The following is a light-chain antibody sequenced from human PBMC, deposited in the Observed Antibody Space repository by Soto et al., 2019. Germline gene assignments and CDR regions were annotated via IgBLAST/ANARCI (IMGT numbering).Light chain of an antibody. CDR1: QTVERW. CDR2: DVS. Sequence: DIQMTQSPSTLSASVGDRVIITCRASQTVERWMAWYQQKPGKAPKLLISDVSTLERGVPSRFSGSGSATEFTLTISGLQPDDFATYYCQQYKDYVYTVGQGTKVDIK. CDR3: QQYKDYVYT. V-gene: IGKV1-5*01. J-gene: IGKJ2*01.